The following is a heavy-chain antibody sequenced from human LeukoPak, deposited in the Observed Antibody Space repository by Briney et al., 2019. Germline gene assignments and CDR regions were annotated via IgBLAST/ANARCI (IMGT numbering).Heavy chain of an antibody. CDR3: ARVYVGSTTTYPYDY. CDR2: INHSGST. J-gene: IGHJ4*02. Sequence: SETLSLTCAVYGGSFSDYYWSWIRQPPGKGLEWIGEINHSGSTNYNPSLKSRVTISVDTSKNQFSLKLSSVTAADTAVYYCARVYVGSTTTYPYDYWGQGTLVTVSS. CDR1: GGSFSDYY. V-gene: IGHV4-34*01. D-gene: IGHD3-16*01.